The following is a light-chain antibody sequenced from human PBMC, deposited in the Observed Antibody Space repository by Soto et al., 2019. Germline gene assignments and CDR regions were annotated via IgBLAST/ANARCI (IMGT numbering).Light chain of an antibody. CDR2: EVS. CDR3: SSYTSSSTLVPLV. Sequence: QSALTQPASVSGSPGQSITISCTGTSSDVGGYNYVSWYQQHPGKAPKLMIYEVSNRPSGVSNRFSGSKSGNTASLTISGLQAEDEADYYCSSYTSSSTLVPLVFGTGTKLTVL. J-gene: IGLJ1*01. V-gene: IGLV2-14*01. CDR1: SSDVGGYNY.